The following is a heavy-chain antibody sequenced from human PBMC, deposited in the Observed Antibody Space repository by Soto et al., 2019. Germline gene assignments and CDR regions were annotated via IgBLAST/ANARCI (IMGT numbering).Heavy chain of an antibody. D-gene: IGHD6-6*01. CDR2: ISSTGTHI. V-gene: IGHV3-21*01. CDR3: ARETNPYSSSSPAFDI. J-gene: IGHJ3*02. Sequence: EVQLVESGGGLVKPGGSLRLSCAASGITFSSYSMNWVRQAPGKGLEWVSSISSTGTHIDYADSVKGRFTISRDNAKNGLFLEMESLRAEDAALYYCARETNPYSSSSPAFDIWGPGTMVTVSS. CDR1: GITFSSYS.